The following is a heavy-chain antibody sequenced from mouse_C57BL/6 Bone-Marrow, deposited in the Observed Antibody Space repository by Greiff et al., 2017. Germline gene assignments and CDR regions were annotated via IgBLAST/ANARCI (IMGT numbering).Heavy chain of an antibody. CDR3: ANSNYGY. CDR1: GFTFSSYG. Sequence: DVMLVESGGDLVKPGGSLKLSCAASGFTFSSYGMSWVRQTPDKRLEWVATISSGGSYTYYPDSVKGRFTISRDNAKNTLYLQMSSLKSEDTAMYYCANSNYGYWGQGTTLTVSS. J-gene: IGHJ2*01. V-gene: IGHV5-6*02. D-gene: IGHD2-5*01. CDR2: ISSGGSYT.